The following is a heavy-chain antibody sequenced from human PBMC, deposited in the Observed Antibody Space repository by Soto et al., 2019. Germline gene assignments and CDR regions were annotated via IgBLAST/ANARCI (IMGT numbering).Heavy chain of an antibody. D-gene: IGHD1-26*01. V-gene: IGHV4-61*01. J-gene: IGHJ4*02. CDR3: ARTRHKKWEIPGNFDC. CDR1: GASVNSESRY. CDR2: IYSSGST. Sequence: PXETRSLPCTDAGASVNSESRYKNWVRQSPGKGLECIGFIYSSGSTNYSPSLKSRVTMSLDTSKNQFSLRLTSVTAADTAIYYCARTRHKKWEIPGNFDCCGQGTLGTV.